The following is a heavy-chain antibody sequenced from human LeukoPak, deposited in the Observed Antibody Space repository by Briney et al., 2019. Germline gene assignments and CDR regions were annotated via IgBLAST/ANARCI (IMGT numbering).Heavy chain of an antibody. CDR1: GLTFSDYY. D-gene: IGHD1-26*01. CDR2: ISSSGTTF. J-gene: IGHJ4*02. CDR3: ARDSSGPSY. V-gene: IGHV3-11*01. Sequence: GGSLRLSCAASGLTFSDYYMSWIRQAPGKGLEWVSYISSSGTTFHDADSVKGRFTISRDNAKNSLSLQMNSLRAEDTAVYYCARDSSGPSYWGQGTLVTVSS.